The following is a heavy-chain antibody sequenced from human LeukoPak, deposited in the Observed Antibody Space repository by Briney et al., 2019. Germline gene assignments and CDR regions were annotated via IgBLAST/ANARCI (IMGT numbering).Heavy chain of an antibody. V-gene: IGHV5-51*01. CDR3: VRQFSSSSGWFDP. J-gene: IGHJ5*02. Sequence: GGSLKISCKGSGYSFTSYWIGWVRQMPGKGLEWMGIIYPGDSESRYSPSVQGQVTISADKSISTAYLQWSSLKASDTAIYYCVRQFSSSSGWFDPWGQGTLVTVSS. CDR2: IYPGDSES. CDR1: GYSFTSYW. D-gene: IGHD6-6*01.